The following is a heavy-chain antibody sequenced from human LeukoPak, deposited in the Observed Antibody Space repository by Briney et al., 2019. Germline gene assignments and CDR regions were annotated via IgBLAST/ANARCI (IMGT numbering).Heavy chain of an antibody. CDR1: GGTFSSYA. V-gene: IGHV1-69*13. Sequence: ASVKVSCKAPGGTFSSYAISWVRQAPGQGLEWMGGIIPIFGTANYAQKFQGRVTITADESTSTAYMELSSLRSEDTAVYYCARESDVITFGGVIVHPPKLNWFDPWGQGTLVTVSS. CDR3: ARESDVITFGGVIVHPPKLNWFDP. D-gene: IGHD3-16*02. J-gene: IGHJ5*02. CDR2: IIPIFGTA.